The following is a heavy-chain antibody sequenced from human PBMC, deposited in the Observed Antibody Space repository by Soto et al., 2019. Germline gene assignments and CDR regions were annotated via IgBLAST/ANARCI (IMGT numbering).Heavy chain of an antibody. CDR2: ISGSGGST. CDR3: AKAPPPLGVRGLRALYNWFDP. D-gene: IGHD3-10*01. Sequence: GGSLRLSCAASGFTFSSYAMSWVRQAPGKGLEWVSAISGSGGSTYYADSVKGRFTISRDNSKNTLYLQMNSLRAEDTAVYYCAKAPPPLGVRGLRALYNWFDPWGQGTLVTVSS. CDR1: GFTFSSYA. J-gene: IGHJ5*02. V-gene: IGHV3-23*01.